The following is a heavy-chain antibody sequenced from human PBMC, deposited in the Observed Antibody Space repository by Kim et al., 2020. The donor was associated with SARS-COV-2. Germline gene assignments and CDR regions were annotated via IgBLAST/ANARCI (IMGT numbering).Heavy chain of an antibody. CDR3: AREGGDSSGYIFDY. CDR1: GGSISSYY. V-gene: IGHV4-59*01. CDR2: IYYSGST. Sequence: SETLSLTCTVSGGSISSYYWSWIRQPPGKGLEWIGYIYYSGSTNYNPSLKSRVTISVDTSKNQFSLKLSSVTAADTAVYYCAREGGDSSGYIFDYWGQGTLVTVSS. J-gene: IGHJ4*02. D-gene: IGHD3-22*01.